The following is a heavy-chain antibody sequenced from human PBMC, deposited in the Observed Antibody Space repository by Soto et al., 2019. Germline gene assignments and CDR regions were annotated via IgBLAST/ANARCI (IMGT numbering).Heavy chain of an antibody. CDR2: IRKQADIYTT. CDR1: GFTFSDHY. Sequence: TGGSLILSCVGSGFTFSDHYIDWVRQAPGKGLEWVGRIRKQADIYTTHYAASVQGRFTISRDDPKNSLYLQMNSLKTEDTAVYYCARSGSSTSCYDYWGQGTLVTVSS. J-gene: IGHJ4*02. V-gene: IGHV3-72*01. CDR3: ARSGSSTSCYDY. D-gene: IGHD2-2*01.